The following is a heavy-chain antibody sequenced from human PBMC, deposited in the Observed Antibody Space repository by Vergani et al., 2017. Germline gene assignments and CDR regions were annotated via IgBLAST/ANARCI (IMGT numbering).Heavy chain of an antibody. Sequence: QVQLQQWGAGLLKPSETLSLTCAVYGGSFSGYYWSWIRQPPGKGLEWIGEINHSGSTNYNPSLKSRVTISVDTSKNQFSLKLSSVTAADTAVYYCAREPAAAAQGDAFDIWGQGTMVTVSS. CDR1: GGSFSGYY. CDR3: AREPAAAAQGDAFDI. CDR2: INHSGST. J-gene: IGHJ3*02. D-gene: IGHD6-13*01. V-gene: IGHV4-34*01.